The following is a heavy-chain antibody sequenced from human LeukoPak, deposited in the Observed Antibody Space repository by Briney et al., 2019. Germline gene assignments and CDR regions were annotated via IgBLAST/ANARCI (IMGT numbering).Heavy chain of an antibody. CDR3: ARQEIAVAGTGLYYFDH. CDR1: GYSFTSYW. CDR2: IYPGDSDT. V-gene: IGHV5-51*01. J-gene: IGHJ4*02. D-gene: IGHD6-19*01. Sequence: GESLKISCKGSGYSFTSYWIGWVRQMPGKGLEWMGIIYPGDSDTRYSPSFQGQVTISADKSISTAYLQWSSLKASDTAMYYCARQEIAVAGTGLYYFDHWGQGTLVTVSS.